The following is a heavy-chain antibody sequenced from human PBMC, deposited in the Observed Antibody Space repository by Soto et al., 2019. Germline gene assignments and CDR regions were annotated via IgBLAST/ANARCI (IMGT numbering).Heavy chain of an antibody. D-gene: IGHD6-19*01. CDR3: AKTTDGWFSAFEI. V-gene: IGHV3-23*01. Sequence: GGSLRLSCAASGFTFSSYAMSWVRQAPGKGLEWVSAISGSGTTAYYADSVKGRLTFSRDNSKKTMYLQMNSLRAEDTAVYYCAKTTDGWFSAFEIWGQGTMVTVSS. CDR1: GFTFSSYA. CDR2: ISGSGTTA. J-gene: IGHJ3*02.